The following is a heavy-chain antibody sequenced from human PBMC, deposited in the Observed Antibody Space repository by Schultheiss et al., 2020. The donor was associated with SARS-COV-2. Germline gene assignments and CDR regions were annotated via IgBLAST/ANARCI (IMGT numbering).Heavy chain of an antibody. V-gene: IGHV3-23*01. CDR2: ISGSGGST. CDR1: GFTFSSYA. CDR3: ARVPTLGSYGMDV. D-gene: IGHD2-2*01. J-gene: IGHJ6*02. Sequence: GESLKISCAASGFTFSSYAMSWVRQAPGKGLEWVSAISGSGGSTYYADSVKGRFTISRDNSKNTLYLQMNSLRAEDTAVYYCARVPTLGSYGMDVWGQGTTVTVSS.